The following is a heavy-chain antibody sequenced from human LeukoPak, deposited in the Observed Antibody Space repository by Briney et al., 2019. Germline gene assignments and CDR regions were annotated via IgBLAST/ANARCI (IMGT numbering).Heavy chain of an antibody. CDR3: ARDHRL. V-gene: IGHV3-21*01. CDR2: ISSGSNYI. J-gene: IGHJ4*02. Sequence: PGGSLRLSCTTSGFTFRDYVMNWVRQAPGKGLEWVSSISSGSNYIYYADSVKGRFTISRDNAKNSLYLQMNSLRADDAAVYYCARDHRLWGQGTLVTVSS. CDR1: GFTFRDYV.